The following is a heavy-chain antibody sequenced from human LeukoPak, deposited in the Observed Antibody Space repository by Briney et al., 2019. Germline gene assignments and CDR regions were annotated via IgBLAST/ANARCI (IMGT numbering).Heavy chain of an antibody. CDR1: GGTFSSYA. D-gene: IGHD2-21*01. V-gene: IGHV1-69*01. J-gene: IGHJ4*02. Sequence: SVKVSCKASGGTFSSYAISWVRQAPGQGLEWMGGIIPIFGTANYAQKFQGRVTITAGESTSTAYMELSSLRSEDTAVYYCARAIYCGGDCYQYYFDYWGQGTLVTVSS. CDR3: ARAIYCGGDCYQYYFDY. CDR2: IIPIFGTA.